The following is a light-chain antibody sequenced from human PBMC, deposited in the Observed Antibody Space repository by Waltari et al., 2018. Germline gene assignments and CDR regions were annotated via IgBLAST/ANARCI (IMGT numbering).Light chain of an antibody. CDR1: QSVLYSSNNENY. V-gene: IGKV4-1*01. J-gene: IGKJ2*03. Sequence: DIVMTQSPDSLAVSLGERATINCKSSQSVLYSSNNENYLAWYQQKPGQPPKLLISWASTRESGVPDRFSGSGSGTDFTLTISSLQAEDVAVYYCQQYYSTLGFGQGTKLEIK. CDR2: WAS. CDR3: QQYYSTLG.